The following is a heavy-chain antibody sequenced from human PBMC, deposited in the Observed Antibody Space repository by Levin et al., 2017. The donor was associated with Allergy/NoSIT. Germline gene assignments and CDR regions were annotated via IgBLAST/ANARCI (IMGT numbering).Heavy chain of an antibody. CDR1: GFTFNNCA. D-gene: IGHD4-11*01. CDR2: ISGGVGGT. J-gene: IGHJ4*02. Sequence: GGSLRLSCAASGFTFNNCAMSWVRQAPGKGLEWVSTISGGVGGTYYADSVKGRFTISRDNSKNTLYLQMNSLRAEDTAVYYCVKSDSNYGIYWGQGTLVTVSS. V-gene: IGHV3-23*01. CDR3: VKSDSNYGIY.